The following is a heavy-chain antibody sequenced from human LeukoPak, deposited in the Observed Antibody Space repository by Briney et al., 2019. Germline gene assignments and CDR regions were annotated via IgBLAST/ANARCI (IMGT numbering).Heavy chain of an antibody. CDR2: INQDGSEK. CDR3: ARLVAPFYYYIDV. V-gene: IGHV3-7*01. J-gene: IGHJ6*03. Sequence: PAGGSLRLSCAASGYTFSTYWMNWVRQAPGKGLEWVANINQDGSEKYCVDSVRGRFTISRDNAKNSLYLQTNSLRAEDTAVYYCARLVAPFYYYIDVWGKGTTVTVSS. CDR1: GYTFSTYW. D-gene: IGHD2-15*01.